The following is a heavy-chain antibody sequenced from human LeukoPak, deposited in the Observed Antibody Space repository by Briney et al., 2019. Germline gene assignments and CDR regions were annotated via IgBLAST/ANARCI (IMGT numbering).Heavy chain of an antibody. D-gene: IGHD3-3*01. CDR2: IKLDGSEK. Sequence: GGSLRLSCVGSGFTFRSHAMSWVRQAPGKGLEWVANIKLDGSEKNYVDSVKGRFTISRDNTKNSLYLQMNSLRAEDTAVFYCARDQYDTWSRRGNFDSWGQGTLVIVSS. J-gene: IGHJ4*02. CDR1: GFTFRSHA. CDR3: ARDQYDTWSRRGNFDS. V-gene: IGHV3-7*03.